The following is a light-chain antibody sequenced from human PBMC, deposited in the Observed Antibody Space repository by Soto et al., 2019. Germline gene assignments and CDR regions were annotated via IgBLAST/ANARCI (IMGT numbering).Light chain of an antibody. Sequence: QSVLTQPPSVSGAPGQRVTISCTGSSSNIGAGYDVHWYQQSPGTAPKLLIYGNSNRPSGVPDRFSGSKSGTSASLAITGVQADDEADYYCQSYDSSLSGSMFGGGTKLTVL. CDR2: GNS. V-gene: IGLV1-40*01. CDR3: QSYDSSLSGSM. J-gene: IGLJ3*02. CDR1: SSNIGAGYD.